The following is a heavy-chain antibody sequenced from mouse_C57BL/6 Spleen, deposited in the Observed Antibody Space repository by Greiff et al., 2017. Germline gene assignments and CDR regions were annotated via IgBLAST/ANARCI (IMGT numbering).Heavy chain of an antibody. CDR3: ARKYGSSHWYFDV. V-gene: IGHV1-26*01. J-gene: IGHJ1*03. Sequence: VQLKQSGPELVKPGASVKISCKASGYTFTDYYMNWVKQSHGKSLEWIGDINPKNGGTSYNQKFKGKATLTVDKSSSTGYMELLSLTSEDAAVYYCARKYGSSHWYFDVWGTGTTVTVSA. CDR1: GYTFTDYY. CDR2: INPKNGGT. D-gene: IGHD1-1*01.